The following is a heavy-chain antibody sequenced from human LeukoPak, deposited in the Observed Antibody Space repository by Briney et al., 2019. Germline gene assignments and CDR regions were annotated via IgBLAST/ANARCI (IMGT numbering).Heavy chain of an antibody. Sequence: GGSLRLSCAASGSTFSSYAMSWVRQAPGKGLEWVSVIYSGGSTYYADSVKGRFTISRHNSKNTLYLQMNSLRAEDTAVYYCARDSYDYVWGSYRPLDYWGQGTLVTVSS. CDR1: GSTFSSYA. CDR2: IYSGGST. J-gene: IGHJ4*02. V-gene: IGHV3-53*04. CDR3: ARDSYDYVWGSYRPLDY. D-gene: IGHD3-16*02.